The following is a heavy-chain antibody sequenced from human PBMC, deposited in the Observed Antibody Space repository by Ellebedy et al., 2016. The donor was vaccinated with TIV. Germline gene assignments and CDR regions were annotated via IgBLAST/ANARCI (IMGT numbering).Heavy chain of an antibody. CDR3: ARGGSIFGLVRYYFDS. J-gene: IGHJ4*02. V-gene: IGHV3-66*01. CDR2: IYSGGDT. D-gene: IGHD3/OR15-3a*01. Sequence: GGSLRLSCAASGFTVSGNYMNWVRQAPGKGLQWVSVIYSGGDTYYADSVKDRFTISRDNSKNTLYLQMNSLRAEDTAMYYCARGGSIFGLVRYYFDSWGQGTLVTVSS. CDR1: GFTVSGNY.